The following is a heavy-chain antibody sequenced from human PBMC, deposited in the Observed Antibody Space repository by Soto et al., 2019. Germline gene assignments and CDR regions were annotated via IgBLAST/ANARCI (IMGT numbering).Heavy chain of an antibody. J-gene: IGHJ4*02. Sequence: DVQLVESGGGLVKPGGALRLSCAASGFTFSSYSMNWVRQAPGKGLEWVSSISSSSNYIYYADSVKGRFTISRDNAKNSLYLQMNSLRAEDTAVYYCARYISEGFYWGQGTLVTVSS. CDR2: ISSSSNYI. CDR3: ARYISEGFY. D-gene: IGHD3-3*02. CDR1: GFTFSSYS. V-gene: IGHV3-21*01.